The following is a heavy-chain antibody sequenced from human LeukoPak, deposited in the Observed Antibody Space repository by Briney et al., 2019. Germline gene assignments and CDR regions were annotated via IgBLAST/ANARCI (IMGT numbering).Heavy chain of an antibody. D-gene: IGHD6-6*01. CDR2: IYYSGST. J-gene: IGHJ4*02. CDR3: ARGGGSSSIASSLDRGVFDY. V-gene: IGHV4-31*03. CDR1: GGSISIGGYY. Sequence: SQTLSLTCTVSGGSISIGGYYWSWIRQHPGKGLEWIGYIYYSGSTYYNPSLKSRVTISVDTSKNQFSLKLSSVTAADTAVYYCARGGGSSSIASSLDRGVFDYWGQGTLVTVSS.